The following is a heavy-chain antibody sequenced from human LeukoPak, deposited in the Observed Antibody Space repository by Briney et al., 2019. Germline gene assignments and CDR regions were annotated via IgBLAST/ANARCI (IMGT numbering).Heavy chain of an antibody. V-gene: IGHV3-7*01. J-gene: IGHJ4*02. D-gene: IGHD3-3*01. CDR3: ARLREIPVFGVVTKSTSYFDY. Sequence: GGSLKLSCAASGFTFTNYWMSWVRQAPGKGLELVANIKQDRSEKYYVDSVKGRFTISRDNAKNSLYLQMNSLRAEDTAVYYCARLREIPVFGVVTKSTSYFDYWGQGTVVTVSS. CDR2: IKQDRSEK. CDR1: GFTFTNYW.